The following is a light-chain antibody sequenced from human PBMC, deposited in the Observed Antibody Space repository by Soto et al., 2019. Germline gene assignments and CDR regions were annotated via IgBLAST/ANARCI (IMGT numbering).Light chain of an antibody. CDR3: QQYGSSPRT. CDR2: GAS. V-gene: IGKV3-20*01. CDR1: QSVSSSY. Sequence: EIVLTQSPGTLPLSPGERATLSCRASQSVSSSYLAWYQQKPGQAPRLLIYGASSRATGIPDRFSGSGAGTDCTRTISRLEPEDVAVYYCQQYGSSPRTFGQGTKVDIK. J-gene: IGKJ1*01.